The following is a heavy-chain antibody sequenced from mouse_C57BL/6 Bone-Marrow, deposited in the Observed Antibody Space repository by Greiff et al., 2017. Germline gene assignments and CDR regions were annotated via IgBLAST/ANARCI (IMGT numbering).Heavy chain of an antibody. J-gene: IGHJ2*01. CDR3: ARSPLLLRFHYFDY. D-gene: IGHD1-1*01. Sequence: VQLQQSGAELVRPGTSVKMSCKASGYTFTNYWIGWAKQRPGHGLEWIGDIYPGGGYTNYNKKFKGKATLTADKSSSTASMQVSSLQSEESAIYYCARSPLLLRFHYFDYWGQGTTLTVSS. CDR1: GYTFTNYW. V-gene: IGHV1-63*01. CDR2: IYPGGGYT.